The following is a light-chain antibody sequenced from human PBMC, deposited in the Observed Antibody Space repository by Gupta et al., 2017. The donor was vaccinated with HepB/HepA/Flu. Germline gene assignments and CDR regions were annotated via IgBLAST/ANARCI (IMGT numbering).Light chain of an antibody. CDR1: QSRLNSDDGNTY. CDR2: TSS. V-gene: IGKV2-40*01. Sequence: DIVMTQTTLSLPVTPGEPASICCRASQSRLNSDDGNTYLDWYLQKPGQSPHLLIYTSSSRASGVPDRVSGSGSGTDLTLKIRWVEAEDVGVYYCVQRLKFPCTFGPGTKLEI. J-gene: IGKJ2*02. CDR3: VQRLKFPCT.